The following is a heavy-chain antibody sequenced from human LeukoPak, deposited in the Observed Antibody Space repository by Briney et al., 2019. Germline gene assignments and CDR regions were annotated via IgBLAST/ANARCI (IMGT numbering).Heavy chain of an antibody. D-gene: IGHD2-21*02. CDR3: TRSLVVVTGIDY. CDR1: GGSISSSSDY. Sequence: SETLSLTCTVSGGSISSSSDYWGWIRQAPGKGLEWIGSIYYHENTYYNSSLKSRVTISVDTSKNQFSLKLNSVTAADTAVYYCTRSLVVVTGIDYWGQGTLVTVSS. J-gene: IGHJ4*02. CDR2: IYYHENT. V-gene: IGHV4-39*01.